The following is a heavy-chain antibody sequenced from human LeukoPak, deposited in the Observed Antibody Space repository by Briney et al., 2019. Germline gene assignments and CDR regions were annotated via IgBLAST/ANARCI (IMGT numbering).Heavy chain of an antibody. J-gene: IGHJ4*02. CDR2: IIPIFGST. CDR3: ARRWPHSSGYYLFDY. V-gene: IGHV1-69*05. CDR1: GGTLSSHG. Sequence: SVKVSCKASGGTLSSHGFSWVRQAPGQGLEWMGGIIPIFGSTNYAQTFQGRVTITTDESTSTGYMELSSLRSEDTAVYYCARRWPHSSGYYLFDYWGQGTLVTVSS. D-gene: IGHD3-22*01.